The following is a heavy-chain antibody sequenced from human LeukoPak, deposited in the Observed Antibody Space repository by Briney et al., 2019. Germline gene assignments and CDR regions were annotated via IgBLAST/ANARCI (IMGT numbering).Heavy chain of an antibody. CDR1: GGSFSGYY. V-gene: IGHV4-34*01. CDR3: ARTTSGRLVGATQYYFDY. Sequence: PSETLSLTCAVYGGSFSGYYWSWIRQPPGKGLEWIGEINHSGSTNYNPSLKSRVTISVDTSKNQFSLKLSSVTAADTAVYYCARTTSGRLVGATQYYFDYGGREPWSPSPQ. D-gene: IGHD1-26*01. J-gene: IGHJ4*02. CDR2: INHSGST.